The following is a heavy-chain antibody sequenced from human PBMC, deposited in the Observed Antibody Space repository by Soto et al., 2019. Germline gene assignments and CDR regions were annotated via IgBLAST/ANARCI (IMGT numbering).Heavy chain of an antibody. CDR1: GFTFSSYA. J-gene: IGHJ5*02. CDR3: ARDRRASLVYWFDP. CDR2: ISYDGSNK. D-gene: IGHD6-13*01. Sequence: GGSLRLSCAASGFTFSSYAMHWVRQAPGKGLEWVAVISYDGSNKYYADSVKGRFTISRDNSKNTLYLQMNSLRAEDTAVYYCARDRRASLVYWFDPWGQGTLVTVSS. V-gene: IGHV3-30-3*01.